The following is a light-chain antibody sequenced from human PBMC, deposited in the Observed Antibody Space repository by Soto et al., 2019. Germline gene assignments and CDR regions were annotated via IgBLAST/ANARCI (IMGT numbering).Light chain of an antibody. CDR1: SGFVGSFSL. CDR2: EGH. V-gene: IGLV2-23*01. J-gene: IGLJ1*01. Sequence: QSLLAQPAAVSWSPGESITISCTGTSGFVGSFSLVSWYQQHPGKAPKVMISEGHRRPSGVPHRFSGSTSVNSASLTISGLQADDEADYYCCLYLGATTYVFGTGTKVTVL. CDR3: CLYLGATTYV.